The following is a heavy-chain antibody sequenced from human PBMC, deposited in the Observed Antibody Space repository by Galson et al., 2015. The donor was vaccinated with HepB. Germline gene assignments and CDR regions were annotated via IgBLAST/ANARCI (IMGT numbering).Heavy chain of an antibody. CDR2: TSYDGSNK. Sequence: SLRLSCAASGFTFSSYAMHWVRQAPGKGLEWVAVTSYDGSNKYYADSVKGRFTISRDNSKNTLYLQMNSLRAEDTAVYYCARAPKPYKRWLQFSYFDYWGQGTLVTVSS. CDR1: GFTFSSYA. D-gene: IGHD5-24*01. V-gene: IGHV3-30-3*01. J-gene: IGHJ4*02. CDR3: ARAPKPYKRWLQFSYFDY.